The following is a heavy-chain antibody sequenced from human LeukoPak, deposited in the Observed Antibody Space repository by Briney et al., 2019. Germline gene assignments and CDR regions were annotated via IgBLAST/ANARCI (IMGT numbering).Heavy chain of an antibody. D-gene: IGHD5-24*01. V-gene: IGHV4-31*03. CDR2: IYYSGST. J-gene: IGHJ4*02. CDR3: ARDRGDGYDY. CDR1: GGSISSGGYY. Sequence: SGTLSLTCTVSGGSISSGGYYWSWIRQHPGKGLEWIGYIYYSGSTYYNPSLKSRVTISVDTSKNQFSLKLSSVTAADTAVYYCARDRGDGYDYWGQGTLVTVSS.